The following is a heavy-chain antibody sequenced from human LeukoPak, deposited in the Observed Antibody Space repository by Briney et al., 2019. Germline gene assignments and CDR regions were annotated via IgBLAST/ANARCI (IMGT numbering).Heavy chain of an antibody. V-gene: IGHV1-46*01. CDR2: INPSCGST. D-gene: IGHD4-23*01. CDR3: ARGGGDYGGNSSARGDY. J-gene: IGHJ4*02. Sequence: ASVKVSCKASGYTFTSYYMHWVRQAPGQGLEWMGIINPSCGSTSYAQKFQGRVTMTRDTSTSTVYMELSSLRSEDTAVYYCARGGGDYGGNSSARGDYWGQGTLVTVSS. CDR1: GYTFTSYY.